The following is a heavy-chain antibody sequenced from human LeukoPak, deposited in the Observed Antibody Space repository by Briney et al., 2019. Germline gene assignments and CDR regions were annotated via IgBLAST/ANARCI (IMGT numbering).Heavy chain of an antibody. CDR1: GGSVSSCSYY. J-gene: IGHJ4*02. CDR2: IYYSGST. CDR3: ARGDCSSTSCYLGY. Sequence: PSETLSLTCTVSGGSVSSCSYYWSWIRQPPGKGLEWIGYIYYSGSTNYNPSLKSRVTISVDTSKNQFSLKLSSVTAADTAVYYCARGDCSSTSCYLGYWGQGTLVTVSS. D-gene: IGHD2-2*01. V-gene: IGHV4-61*01.